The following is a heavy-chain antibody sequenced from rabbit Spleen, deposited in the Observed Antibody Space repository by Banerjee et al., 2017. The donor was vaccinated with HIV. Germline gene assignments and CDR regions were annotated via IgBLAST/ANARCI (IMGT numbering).Heavy chain of an antibody. Sequence: QEQLVESGGGLVQPGGSLKLSCKASGFSFSNKAVMCWVRQAPGKGLEWIACINTATGKAVYASWAKGRFTISKTSSTTVTLQMTSLTAADTATYFCARDTSSSFSSYGMDLWGQGTLVTV. J-gene: IGHJ6*01. CDR1: GFSFSNKAV. D-gene: IGHD1-1*01. CDR2: INTATGKA. V-gene: IGHV1S45*01. CDR3: ARDTSSSFSSYGMDL.